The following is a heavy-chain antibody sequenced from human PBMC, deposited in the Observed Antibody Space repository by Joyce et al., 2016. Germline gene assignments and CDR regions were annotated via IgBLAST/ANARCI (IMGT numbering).Heavy chain of an antibody. Sequence: QVYLVESGGGVVQPGRSLRLSCAASGFTFSSYAMHWGRQAPGKGLEWVAVTSYDGSDKYNADSVKGRFTISRDNARNTLYLQMNSLRTEDTAVYYCARRGQSGWRNYYYYGMDVWGQGTTVTVSS. D-gene: IGHD6-19*01. CDR3: ARRGQSGWRNYYYYGMDV. J-gene: IGHJ6*02. V-gene: IGHV3-30-3*01. CDR2: TSYDGSDK. CDR1: GFTFSSYA.